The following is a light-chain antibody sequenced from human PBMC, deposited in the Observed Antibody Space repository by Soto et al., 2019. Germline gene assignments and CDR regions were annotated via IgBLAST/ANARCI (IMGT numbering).Light chain of an antibody. CDR3: QSFDSSLSVL. Sequence: QSVLTQPPSLSGAPGQRVVISCTGSSSNIGAGYDVHWYQQVPGTVPKLLIFNVNSRPSGVPDRFSGSKSGTSATLAITGLQAEDEADYYCQSFDSSLSVLFGGGTKLTVL. CDR2: NVN. J-gene: IGLJ2*01. V-gene: IGLV1-40*01. CDR1: SSNIGAGYD.